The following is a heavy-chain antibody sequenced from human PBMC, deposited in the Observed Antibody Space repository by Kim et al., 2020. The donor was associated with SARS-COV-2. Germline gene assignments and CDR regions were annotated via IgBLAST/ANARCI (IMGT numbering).Heavy chain of an antibody. CDR3: ARDLRGQWLVWGNFDY. V-gene: IGHV1-2*02. J-gene: IGHJ4*02. CDR1: GYTFTGYY. D-gene: IGHD6-19*01. CDR2: INPNSGGT. Sequence: ASVKVSCKASGYTFTGYYMHWVRQAPGQGLEWMGWINPNSGGTNYAQKFQGRVTMTRDTSISTAYMELSRLRSDDTAVYYCARDLRGQWLVWGNFDYWGQGTLVTVSS.